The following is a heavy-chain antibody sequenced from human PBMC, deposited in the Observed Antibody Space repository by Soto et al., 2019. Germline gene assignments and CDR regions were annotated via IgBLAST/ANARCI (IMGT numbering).Heavy chain of an antibody. J-gene: IGHJ4*02. CDR2: IIPDFAIT. D-gene: IGHD1-1*01. CDR1: GDTFASYA. V-gene: IGHV1-69*17. Sequence: QVQLVQSGAEVKRPGSSVKVSCSASGDTFASYAITWLRQAPGQGLDCLGGIIPDFAITKFTQKFQDSIRSTQDSSWSSTYVELSRLSSDDTAVYYFARAKFHCERDGSTYPTHFYLSGQGNPATVSS. CDR3: ARAKFHCERDGSTYPTHFYL.